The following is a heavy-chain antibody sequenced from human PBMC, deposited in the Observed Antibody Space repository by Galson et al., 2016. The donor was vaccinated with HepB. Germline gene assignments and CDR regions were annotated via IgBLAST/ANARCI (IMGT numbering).Heavy chain of an antibody. Sequence: SETLSLTCTVSGVSSRTYYWNWIRQAPGKGLEWIGYISNSGGTNYTPSLKSRVTMSVDTSKNQLSLKLSSVTPADTAMYYCARVRWEEVASYFDYWGQGTLVTVSS. V-gene: IGHV4-59*01. CDR2: ISNSGGT. CDR3: ARVRWEEVASYFDY. CDR1: GVSSRTYY. J-gene: IGHJ4*02. D-gene: IGHD1-26*01.